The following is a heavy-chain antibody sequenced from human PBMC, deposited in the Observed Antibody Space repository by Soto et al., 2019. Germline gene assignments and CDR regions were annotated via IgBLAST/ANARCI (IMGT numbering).Heavy chain of an antibody. CDR2: IYYSGST. Sequence: PSETLSLTCTVSGGSISSSSYYWGWIRQPPGKGLEWIGSIYYSGSTYYNPSLKSRVTISVDTSKNQFSLKLSSVTAADTAVYYCARHYSGYDWFGTVSDYFDYWGQGTLVTVS. V-gene: IGHV4-39*01. CDR3: ARHYSGYDWFGTVSDYFDY. CDR1: GGSISSSSYY. J-gene: IGHJ4*02. D-gene: IGHD5-12*01.